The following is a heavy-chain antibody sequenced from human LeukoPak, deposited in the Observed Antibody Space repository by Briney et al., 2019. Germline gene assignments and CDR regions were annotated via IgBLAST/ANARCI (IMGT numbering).Heavy chain of an antibody. CDR3: ARDLGYCSGGSCYSGYFQH. CDR2: INHSGST. Sequence: SETLSLTCAVYGGSFSGYYWSWIRQPPGKGLEWIGEINHSGSTNYNPSLKSRVTISVDTSKNQFSLKLSSVTAADTAVYYCARDLGYCSGGSCYSGYFQHWGQGTLVTVSS. J-gene: IGHJ1*01. D-gene: IGHD2-15*01. V-gene: IGHV4-34*01. CDR1: GGSFSGYY.